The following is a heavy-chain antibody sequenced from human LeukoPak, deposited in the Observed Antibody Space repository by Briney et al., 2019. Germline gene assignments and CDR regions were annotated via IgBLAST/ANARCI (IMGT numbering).Heavy chain of an antibody. Sequence: PGESLKISCKDSGYSFTSYWIGWVRQMPGKGLEWMGIIYPGASDTRYSPSFQGQVTISADKSINTAYLQWSSLKASDTAIYYCARRGEAMDPFDYWGQGTLVTVSS. CDR1: GYSFTSYW. J-gene: IGHJ4*02. CDR3: ARRGEAMDPFDY. CDR2: IYPGASDT. D-gene: IGHD5-18*01. V-gene: IGHV5-51*01.